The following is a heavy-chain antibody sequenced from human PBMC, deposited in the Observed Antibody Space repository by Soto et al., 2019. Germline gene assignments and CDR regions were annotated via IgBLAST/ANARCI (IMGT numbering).Heavy chain of an antibody. V-gene: IGHV3-30*03. Sequence: GGSLRLSCAASGFTFSSYGMHWVRQAPGKGLEWVAAMSGNGSSTYYADSVKGRFTISRDNSKNTLYLQMNSLRAEDTAVYYCARAARGYCSGGSCYSSWYFDLWGRGTLVTVS. CDR1: GFTFSSYG. CDR3: ARAARGYCSGGSCYSSWYFDL. D-gene: IGHD2-15*01. CDR2: MSGNGSST. J-gene: IGHJ2*01.